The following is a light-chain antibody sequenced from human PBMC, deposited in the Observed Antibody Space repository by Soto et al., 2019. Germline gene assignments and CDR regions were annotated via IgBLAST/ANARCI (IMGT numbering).Light chain of an antibody. J-gene: IGKJ1*01. Sequence: DIVMTQSPDFLAVSLGERATINCKSSQSVLYNSNNKNYLAWYQQKPGQPPRLLIYWASPRESGVPDRFSGSGSGTDFTLTISSLQAEDVAIYYCQQYYTSPPTFGQGTKVDIK. CDR1: QSVLYNSNNKNY. V-gene: IGKV4-1*01. CDR3: QQYYTSPPT. CDR2: WAS.